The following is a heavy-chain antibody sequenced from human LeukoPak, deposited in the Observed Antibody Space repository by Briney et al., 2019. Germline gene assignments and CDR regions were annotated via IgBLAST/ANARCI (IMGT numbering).Heavy chain of an antibody. J-gene: IGHJ3*02. CDR3: ARGGYYDSSGAFDI. Sequence: PSQTLSLTCTVSGGSISSGGYYWGWIRQPPGKGLEWIGYIYHSGSTYYNPSLKSRVTISVDRSKNQFSLKLSSVTAADTAVYYCARGGYYDSSGAFDIWGQGTMVTVSS. V-gene: IGHV4-30-2*01. D-gene: IGHD3-22*01. CDR2: IYHSGST. CDR1: GGSISSGGYY.